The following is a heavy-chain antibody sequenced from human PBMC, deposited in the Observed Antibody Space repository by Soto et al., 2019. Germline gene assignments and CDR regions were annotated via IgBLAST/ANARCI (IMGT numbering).Heavy chain of an antibody. CDR3: ATLYSSVRADWYFDP. CDR2: INPNSGGT. J-gene: IGHJ2*01. V-gene: IGHV1-2*04. D-gene: IGHD6-25*01. CDR1: GYTFTGYY. Sequence: VASVKVSCKASGYTFTGYYMHWVRQAPGQGLEWMGWINPNSGGTNYAQKFQGWVTMTRDTSISTAYMELSRLRSEDTAVYYCATLYSSVRADWYFDPWGRGTLVTVSS.